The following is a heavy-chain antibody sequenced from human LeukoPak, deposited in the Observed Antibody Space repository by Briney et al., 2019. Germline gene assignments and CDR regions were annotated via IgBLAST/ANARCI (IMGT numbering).Heavy chain of an antibody. D-gene: IGHD5-18*01. CDR1: GFTFSSYA. Sequence: GGSLRLSCAASGFTFSSYAMSWVRQAPGKGLEWVSAISGSGGSTYYADSVKGRFTISRDNSKKPLHLQMNSLRAEDTAVCYCAKKAGQLWLPSDAFDIWGQGTMVTVSS. V-gene: IGHV3-23*01. J-gene: IGHJ3*02. CDR3: AKKAGQLWLPSDAFDI. CDR2: ISGSGGST.